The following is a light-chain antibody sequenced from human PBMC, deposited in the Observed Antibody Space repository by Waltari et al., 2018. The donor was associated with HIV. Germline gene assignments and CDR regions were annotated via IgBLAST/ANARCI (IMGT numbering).Light chain of an antibody. CDR2: WAS. V-gene: IGKV4-1*01. CDR1: QSVLYSSNNKNY. Sequence: DIVMTQSPDSLAVSLGERATINCKSSQSVLYSSNNKNYLAWYQQKPGQPPKLLIFWASTRESCVPDRFSGSGSGTDFTLTISSLQAEDVALYYCQQYYSTTLTFGQGTKVEIK. CDR3: QQYYSTTLT. J-gene: IGKJ1*01.